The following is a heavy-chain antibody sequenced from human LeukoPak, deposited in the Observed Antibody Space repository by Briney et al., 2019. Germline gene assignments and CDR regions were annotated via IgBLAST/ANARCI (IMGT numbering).Heavy chain of an antibody. Sequence: GGSLRLSCAAPGFTFSSHWMHWVRQAPGKGLVWVSGISSDGSRPRYADSVNGRFTISRDNAKNTLYLQMNSLRAEDTAVYFCVRDGQGSTPLDYWGQGTLVTVSS. CDR3: VRDGQGSTPLDY. CDR2: ISSDGSRP. D-gene: IGHD1-26*01. J-gene: IGHJ4*02. CDR1: GFTFSSHW. V-gene: IGHV3-74*01.